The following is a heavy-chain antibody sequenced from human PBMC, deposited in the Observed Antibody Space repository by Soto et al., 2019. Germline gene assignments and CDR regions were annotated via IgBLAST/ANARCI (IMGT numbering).Heavy chain of an antibody. D-gene: IGHD3-22*01. CDR1: GFTFSDYY. CDR3: ATITMMT. V-gene: IGHV3-11*06. Sequence: QVQLVESGGGLVKPGGSLRLSCAASGFTFSDYYMSWIRQAPGKGLEWLSYISGSSDNTNYADSVKGRFTISRDNAKKSLYLEMNSLRGEDTAVYYCATITMMTWGQGTLVTVSS. J-gene: IGHJ5*02. CDR2: ISGSSDNT.